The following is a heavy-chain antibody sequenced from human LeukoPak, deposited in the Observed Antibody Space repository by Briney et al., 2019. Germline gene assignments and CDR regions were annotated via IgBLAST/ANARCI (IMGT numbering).Heavy chain of an antibody. Sequence: PGGSLRLSCAASGFTVSSTYMSWVRQAPGKGLEWVSIMYSGGGTYYADSVKGRFTISRDNSKNTLYLQMNSLRVEDTAIYYCVKVRGRARVGYFDYWGQGTLVTVSS. V-gene: IGHV3-53*01. CDR2: MYSGGGT. CDR3: VKVRGRARVGYFDY. CDR1: GFTVSSTY. J-gene: IGHJ4*02. D-gene: IGHD1-26*01.